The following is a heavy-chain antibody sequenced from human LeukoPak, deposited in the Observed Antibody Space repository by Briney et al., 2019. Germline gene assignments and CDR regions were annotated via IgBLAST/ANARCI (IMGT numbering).Heavy chain of an antibody. CDR1: GFTFSNYG. J-gene: IGHJ4*02. Sequence: PGGSLRLSCAASGFTFSNYGMHWVRQAPGRGLEWVAVIWHDGSNKYYADSVKGRFTISRDNSKNTLYLQMNSLRVEDTAMYYCANGFDDWGQGTLVTVSS. V-gene: IGHV3-33*06. CDR2: IWHDGSNK. CDR3: ANGFDD.